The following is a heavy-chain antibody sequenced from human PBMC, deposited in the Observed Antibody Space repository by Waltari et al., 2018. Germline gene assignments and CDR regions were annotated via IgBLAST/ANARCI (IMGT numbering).Heavy chain of an antibody. D-gene: IGHD1-26*01. CDR2: IYYSGST. CDR3: ARGRKRELRAFDI. V-gene: IGHV4-39*01. CDR1: GGSISSSSYY. J-gene: IGHJ3*02. Sequence: QLQLQESGPGLVKPSETLSLTCTVSGGSISSSSYYWGWIRQPPGKGLEWIGSIYYSGSTYYNPSLKSRVTISVDTSKNQFSLKLSSVTAADTAVYYCARGRKRELRAFDIWGQGQWSPSLQ.